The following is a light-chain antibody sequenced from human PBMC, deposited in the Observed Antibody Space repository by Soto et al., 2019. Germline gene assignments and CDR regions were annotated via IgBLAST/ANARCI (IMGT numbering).Light chain of an antibody. Sequence: QSALTQPASVSGSPGQSITISCTGTSGDVGTYNLVSWYQQHPDKAPRLMISEVNKRPSGVSNRFSGSKSGNTASLTISGLQADDEAYYYCCSYASVSTYVFGSGTKLTVL. V-gene: IGLV2-23*02. CDR1: SGDVGTYNL. J-gene: IGLJ1*01. CDR3: CSYASVSTYV. CDR2: EVN.